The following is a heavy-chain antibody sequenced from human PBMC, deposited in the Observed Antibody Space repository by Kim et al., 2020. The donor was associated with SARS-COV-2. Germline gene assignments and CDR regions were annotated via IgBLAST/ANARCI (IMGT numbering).Heavy chain of an antibody. CDR1: GGTFSSYA. D-gene: IGHD3-9*01. CDR3: ARESVYYDILTGYSGYFDY. J-gene: IGHJ4*02. V-gene: IGHV1-69*04. CDR2: IIPILGIA. Sequence: SVKVSCKASGGTFSSYAISWVRQAPGQGLEWMGRIIPILGIANYAQKFQGRVTITADKSTSTAYMELSSLRSEDTAVYYCARESVYYDILTGYSGYFDYWGQGTLVTVSS.